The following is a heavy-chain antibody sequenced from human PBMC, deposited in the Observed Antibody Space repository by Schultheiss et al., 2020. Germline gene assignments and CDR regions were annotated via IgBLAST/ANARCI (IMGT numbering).Heavy chain of an antibody. CDR1: GFTFSSYS. V-gene: IGHV3-21*01. D-gene: IGHD3-10*01. J-gene: IGHJ5*02. CDR3: ARVTGDYGSGRGWFDP. Sequence: GESLKISCAASGFTFSSYSMNWVRQAPGKGLEWVSSISSSSSYIYYADSVKGRFTISRDNAKNSLYLQMNSLRAEDTAVYYCARVTGDYGSGRGWFDPWGQGTLVTVSS. CDR2: ISSSSSYI.